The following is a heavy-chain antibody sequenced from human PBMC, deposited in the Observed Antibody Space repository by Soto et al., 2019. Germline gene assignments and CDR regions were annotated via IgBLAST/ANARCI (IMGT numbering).Heavy chain of an antibody. V-gene: IGHV4-39*02. CDR3: ARRGSGHTFDY. D-gene: IGHD3-10*01. Sequence: QLRLQESGPGLVKPSETLSLTCAVSGASISRTGFHWGWIRQPPGQGLEWIGSIYEAGTTFYNSSLQGRVTISADTSKNLFSLQLDSVTAADTAVYYCARRGSGHTFDYWGQGTLVHVS. CDR2: IYEAGTT. J-gene: IGHJ4*02. CDR1: GASISRTGFH.